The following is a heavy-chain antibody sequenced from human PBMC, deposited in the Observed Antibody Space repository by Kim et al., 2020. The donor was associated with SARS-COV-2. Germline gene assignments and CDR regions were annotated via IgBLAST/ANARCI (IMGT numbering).Heavy chain of an antibody. CDR3: AKGYLYFDS. D-gene: IGHD6-13*01. J-gene: IGHJ4*02. V-gene: IGHV3-33*03. CDR2: GGNI. Sequence: GGNIDYAESVRGRFTISKDTSKNTLYLQMNDVRAEDTAVYYCAKGYLYFDSWGQGTLVTVSS.